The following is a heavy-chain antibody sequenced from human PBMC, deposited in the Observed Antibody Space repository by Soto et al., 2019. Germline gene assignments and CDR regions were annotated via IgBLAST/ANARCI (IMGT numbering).Heavy chain of an antibody. J-gene: IGHJ5*02. CDR3: ARLEWRTVTTMGVIDP. CDR2: IYYSGST. Sequence: QLQLQESGPGLVKPSETLSLTCTVSGGSISSSSYYWGWIRQPPGKGLEWIGSIYYSGSTYYNPSLKSRVTISVDTSKNQFSLKLSSVTAADTAVYYCARLEWRTVTTMGVIDPWGQGTLVTVSS. CDR1: GGSISSSSYY. D-gene: IGHD4-17*01. V-gene: IGHV4-39*01.